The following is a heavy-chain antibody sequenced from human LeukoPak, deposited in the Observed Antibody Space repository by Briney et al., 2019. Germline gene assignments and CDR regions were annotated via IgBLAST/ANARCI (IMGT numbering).Heavy chain of an antibody. D-gene: IGHD1-14*01. CDR1: GYTFTSYD. V-gene: IGHV1-18*01. Sequence: GASVKVSCKASGYTFTSYDINWVRQAPGQGLEWMGWISAYNGKTNYAQMLQGRVTVTTDTSTSTAYMELRSLRSDDTAVYYCARDQPRRWLDPWGQGTLVTVSS. J-gene: IGHJ5*02. CDR2: ISAYNGKT. CDR3: ARDQPRRWLDP.